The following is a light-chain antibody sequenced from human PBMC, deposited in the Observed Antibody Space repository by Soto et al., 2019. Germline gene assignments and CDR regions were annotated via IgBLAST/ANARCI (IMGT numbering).Light chain of an antibody. V-gene: IGLV1-44*01. CDR2: GDN. Sequence: QSVLTQPPSASGTPGQRVTISCSGSSSNIGSNTVNWYQQLPGAAPKLLIYGDNQRPSGVPDRFSGSKSGTSASLAISGLQSEDEADYFCAAWDDSLNGPVFGRGTKLTVL. J-gene: IGLJ2*01. CDR1: SSNIGSNT. CDR3: AAWDDSLNGPV.